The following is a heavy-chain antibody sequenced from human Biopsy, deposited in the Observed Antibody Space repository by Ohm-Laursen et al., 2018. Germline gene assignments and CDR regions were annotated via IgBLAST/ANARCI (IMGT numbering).Heavy chain of an antibody. CDR2: INATTGDT. D-gene: IGHD3-22*01. Sequence: SSVNVSCKASGYTFTGYHVHWVRQAPGQGLEWMGWINATTGDTNYTQKFKGRVTMTRDTSISTAYVDLSSLRSDDTAVYYCTRGGYYYDSLAYYYWFDPWGQGTLVTVSS. CDR3: TRGGYYYDSLAYYYWFDP. V-gene: IGHV1-2*02. J-gene: IGHJ5*02. CDR1: GYTFTGYH.